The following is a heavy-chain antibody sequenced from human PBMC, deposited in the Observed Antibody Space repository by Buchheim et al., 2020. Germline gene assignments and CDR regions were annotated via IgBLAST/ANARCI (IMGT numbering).Heavy chain of an antibody. CDR3: ARARGYCSTSSCYDFDY. V-gene: IGHV5-51*01. CDR2: IYPGDSST. Sequence: EVQLVQSGAEVKKPGESLKISCEASGYSFTNYWIAWVRQMPGKGLEWMAMIYPGDSSTKYSPSFQAQVTLSAVKSLSTAHLQWSSLKASDTAMYFCARARGYCSTSSCYDFDYWGQGT. D-gene: IGHD2-2*01. CDR1: GYSFTNYW. J-gene: IGHJ4*02.